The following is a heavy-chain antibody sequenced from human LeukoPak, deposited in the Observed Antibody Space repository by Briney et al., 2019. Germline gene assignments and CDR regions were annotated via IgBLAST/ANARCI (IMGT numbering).Heavy chain of an antibody. CDR3: ASHLTNHRIPAGH. V-gene: IGHV3-7*01. CDR2: IKQDGSEK. CDR1: GFTFSSYW. D-gene: IGHD1-14*01. J-gene: IGHJ4*02. Sequence: GGSLRLSCAASGFTFSSYWMSWVRQAPGKGLEWVANIKQDGSEKYYVDSVNGRFTISRDNAKNSLSLQMNSLRAEDTALYYCASHLTNHRIPAGHWGQGTLVTVSS.